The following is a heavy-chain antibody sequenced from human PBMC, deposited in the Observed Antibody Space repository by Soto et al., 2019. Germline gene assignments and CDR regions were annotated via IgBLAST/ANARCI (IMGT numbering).Heavy chain of an antibody. Sequence: DVQLVESGGGLVQPGGSLRLSCAGSGFTFSTFDIHWVRQAPGKGLEWVSGIGTLSDTFYAASVQGRFTISRQNAKNSGYLKMNSLRAGDTAFYYCARGRSFSYHPPPPPMFDPWGQGTLVTVSS. CDR2: IGTLSDT. CDR3: ARGRSFSYHPPPPPMFDP. V-gene: IGHV3-13*01. D-gene: IGHD3-3*02. CDR1: GFTFSTFD. J-gene: IGHJ5*02.